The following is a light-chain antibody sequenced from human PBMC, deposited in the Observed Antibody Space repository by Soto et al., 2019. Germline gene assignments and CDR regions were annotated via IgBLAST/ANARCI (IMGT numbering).Light chain of an antibody. Sequence: DIQVTQSPPSLSASVGDRVTVTCQASQDSNTFLNWFKQRPGEAPKLLIYATSKLEPGVPSRFSGRQSGTDFILSISILQPEDVGTYYCQQSDNLPDFTFGPGTKVNI. CDR3: QQSDNLPDFT. J-gene: IGKJ3*01. V-gene: IGKV1-33*01. CDR1: QDSNTF. CDR2: ATS.